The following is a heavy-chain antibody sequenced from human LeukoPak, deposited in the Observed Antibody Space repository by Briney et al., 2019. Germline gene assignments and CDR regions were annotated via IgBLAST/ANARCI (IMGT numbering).Heavy chain of an antibody. CDR3: AGLGASGNGYLSWFDP. CDR2: IYYSGNS. CDR1: GGSISPYY. J-gene: IGHJ5*02. Sequence: ASETLSLTCTVSGGSISPYYWSWIRQPPGKGLEWIGYIYYSGNSNYNPSLKSRVTISVDTSKNQFSLKLSSVTAADTAVYYCAGLGASGNGYLSWFDPWGQGTLVTVSS. D-gene: IGHD3-22*01. V-gene: IGHV4-59*01.